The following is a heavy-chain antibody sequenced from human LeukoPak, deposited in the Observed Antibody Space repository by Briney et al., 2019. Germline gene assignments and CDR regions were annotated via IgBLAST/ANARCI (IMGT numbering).Heavy chain of an antibody. D-gene: IGHD3-3*01. CDR3: ARGNSQYYDFWSGYHPFDI. CDR2: INHSGST. J-gene: IGHJ3*02. V-gene: IGHV4-34*01. Sequence: SETLSLTCAVYGGSFSGHYWSWIRQPPGKGLEWIGEINHSGSTNYNPSLKSRVTISVDTSKNQFSLKLSSVTAADTAVYYCARGNSQYYDFWSGYHPFDIWGQGTMVTVSS. CDR1: GGSFSGHY.